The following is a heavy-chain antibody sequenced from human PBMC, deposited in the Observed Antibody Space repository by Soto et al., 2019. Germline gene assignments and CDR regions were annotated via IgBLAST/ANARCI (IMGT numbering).Heavy chain of an antibody. Sequence: QVQLVQSGAEVKKPGASVKVSCKASGYTFTSYDINWVRQATGQGLEWMGWMNPNSGNTGYEKKFQGRVPMNRNTSISTAYMELSSLRSEDTAVYYCAREKTSYGMDVWGQGTTVTVSS. CDR3: AREKTSYGMDV. J-gene: IGHJ6*02. V-gene: IGHV1-8*01. CDR2: MNPNSGNT. CDR1: GYTFTSYD.